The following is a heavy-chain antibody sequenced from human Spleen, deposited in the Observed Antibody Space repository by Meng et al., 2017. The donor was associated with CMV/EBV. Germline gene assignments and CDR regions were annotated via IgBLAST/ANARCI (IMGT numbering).Heavy chain of an antibody. V-gene: IGHV1-18*01. CDR2: ISPYNGNR. D-gene: IGHD3-10*01. J-gene: IGHJ4*02. Sequence: ASVKVSCKASGYTFTSFGIHWVRQAPGQVLEWMGWISPYNGNRNFPQKLQGRVTTTTDTYTNTAYMELRGLRSDDTAIYYCARDKMDYYGSGRNVLGYWGQGTLVTVSS. CDR1: GYTFTSFG. CDR3: ARDKMDYYGSGRNVLGY.